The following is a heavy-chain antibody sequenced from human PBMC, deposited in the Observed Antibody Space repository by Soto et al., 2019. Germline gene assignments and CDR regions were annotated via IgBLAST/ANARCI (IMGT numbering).Heavy chain of an antibody. V-gene: IGHV4-59*08. J-gene: IGHJ5*02. CDR1: GGSISSYY. Sequence: SETLSLTCTVSGGSISSYYWSWIRHPPGKGLEWIGYIYYSGSTNYNPSLKSRVTISVDTSKNQFSLKLSSVTAADTAVYFCARHSRGGYNWFDLWGQGTLVTRLL. CDR2: IYYSGST. CDR3: ARHSRGGYNWFDL. D-gene: IGHD2-15*01.